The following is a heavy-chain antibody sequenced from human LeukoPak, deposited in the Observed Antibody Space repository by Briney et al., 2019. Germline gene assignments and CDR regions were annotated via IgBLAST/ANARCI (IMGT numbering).Heavy chain of an antibody. V-gene: IGHV3-33*06. Sequence: GRSLRLSCAASGFTFSSYGMHWVRQAPGKGLEWVAVIWYDGSNKYYADSVKGRFTVSRDNSKNTLFLQMNSLRAEDAAVYYCAKDGGLWVSAHWGDSWGRGTLVTVSS. CDR3: AKDGGLWVSAHWGDS. CDR1: GFTFSSYG. CDR2: IWYDGSNK. D-gene: IGHD7-27*01. J-gene: IGHJ4*02.